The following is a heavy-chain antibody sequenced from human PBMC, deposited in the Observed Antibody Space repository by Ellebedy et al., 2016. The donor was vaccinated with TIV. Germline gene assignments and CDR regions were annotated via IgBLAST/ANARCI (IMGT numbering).Heavy chain of an antibody. CDR1: GFSFSNYG. CDR3: TNEVAGILTGQAGAFDI. Sequence: GESLKISXEASGFSFSNYGMTWVRQAPGKGLEWVSGISGSGSRTYYVDSVKGRFTISRDNFKKMLFLQMNSLRAEDTALYYCTNEVAGILTGQAGAFDIWGQGTMVTVSS. J-gene: IGHJ3*02. CDR2: ISGSGSRT. D-gene: IGHD3-9*01. V-gene: IGHV3-23*01.